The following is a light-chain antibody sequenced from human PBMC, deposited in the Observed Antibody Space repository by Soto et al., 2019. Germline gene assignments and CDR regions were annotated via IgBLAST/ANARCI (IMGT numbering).Light chain of an antibody. CDR3: SSYTSSGTLVV. CDR2: DVS. CDR1: GSDIGGYDF. J-gene: IGLJ2*01. Sequence: QSALTQPASVSGSPGQSITLSCTGSGSDIGGYDFVSWYQHHPNRAPKLLIYDVSHRPSGVSSRFSGSKSDNTASLTISGLQAEDEAHYYCSSYTSSGTLVVFGGGTKLTVL. V-gene: IGLV2-14*03.